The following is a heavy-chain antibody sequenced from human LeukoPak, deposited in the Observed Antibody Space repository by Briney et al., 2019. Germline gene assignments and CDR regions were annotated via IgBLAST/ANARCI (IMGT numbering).Heavy chain of an antibody. CDR3: ASQRHVRSFEWFTRPKGGYFDV. J-gene: IGHJ2*01. D-gene: IGHD3-3*01. Sequence: SETLSLTCIVSGDSISSSNYYWAWIRQPPGKGLEWIGSIYYSGSTYYNPSLKSRVTNSVDTSKNQFSLRLTSVTAADTAVYYCASQRHVRSFEWFTRPKGGYFDVWGRGTLVTVSS. CDR1: GDSISSSNYY. V-gene: IGHV4-39*01. CDR2: IYYSGST.